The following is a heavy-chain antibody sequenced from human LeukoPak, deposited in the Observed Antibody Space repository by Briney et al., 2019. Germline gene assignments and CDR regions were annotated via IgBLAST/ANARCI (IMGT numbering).Heavy chain of an antibody. CDR2: ISGSGGST. Sequence: PGGSLRLSCAASGFTFSSYAMSWVRQAPGKGLEWVSAISGSGGSTYYADSVKGRFTISRDNSKNTLYLQMNSLRAEDTAVYYCAKEYGSGSEILGDAFDIWGQGTMVTVSS. J-gene: IGHJ3*02. D-gene: IGHD3-10*01. V-gene: IGHV3-23*01. CDR3: AKEYGSGSEILGDAFDI. CDR1: GFTFSSYA.